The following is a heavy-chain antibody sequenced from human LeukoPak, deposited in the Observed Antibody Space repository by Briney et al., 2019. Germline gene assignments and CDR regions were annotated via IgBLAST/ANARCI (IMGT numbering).Heavy chain of an antibody. V-gene: IGHV4-39*07. CDR2: IYYSGST. Sequence: SETLSLTCTVSGGSISSSSYYWGWIRQPPGKGLEWIGSIYYSGSTYYNPSLKSRVTISVDTSKNQFSLKLSSVTAADTAVYYCARGYCSGGSCYGFYYYYYMDVWGKGTTVTVSS. CDR1: GGSISSSSYY. CDR3: ARGYCSGGSCYGFYYYYYMDV. D-gene: IGHD2-15*01. J-gene: IGHJ6*03.